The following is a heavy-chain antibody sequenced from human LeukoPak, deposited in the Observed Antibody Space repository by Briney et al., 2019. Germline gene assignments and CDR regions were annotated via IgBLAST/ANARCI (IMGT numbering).Heavy chain of an antibody. CDR2: INHSGST. CDR3: ASRYCSSTSCYVLADY. V-gene: IGHV4-34*01. J-gene: IGHJ4*02. D-gene: IGHD2-2*01. Sequence: SETLSLTCAVYGGSFSGYYWSWIRQPPGKGLEWIGEINHSGSTNYNPSLKSRVTISVDTSKNQFSLKLGSVTAADTAVYYCASRYCSSTSCYVLADYWGQGTLVTVSS. CDR1: GGSFSGYY.